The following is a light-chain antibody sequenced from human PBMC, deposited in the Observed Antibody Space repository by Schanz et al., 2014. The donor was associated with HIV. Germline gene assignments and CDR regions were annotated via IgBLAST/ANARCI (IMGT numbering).Light chain of an antibody. CDR3: QVWDSSSEHVV. J-gene: IGLJ2*01. Sequence: SYELTQPPSVSVAPGKTARITCGGNNIGRKSVHWYQQKPGQAPVLVIYYDSDRPSGIPERFSGSNSGNTATLTISRVEAGDEADYYCQVWDSSSEHVVFGGGTKLTVL. CDR1: NIGRKS. CDR2: YDS. V-gene: IGLV3-21*04.